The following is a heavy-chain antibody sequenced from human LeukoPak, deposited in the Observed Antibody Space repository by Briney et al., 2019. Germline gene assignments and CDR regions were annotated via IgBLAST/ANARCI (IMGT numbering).Heavy chain of an antibody. Sequence: PGGSLRLSCAASGFTFSIYAMSWVRQAPGKGRQWVSSITSSGDGTYYADSVKGPFTISRDNSENMLYLQMNSLSVEDTAVYYCAKDRPNYYGSNGHYYRRDGDYWGQGTLVTVSS. J-gene: IGHJ4*02. CDR2: ITSSGDGT. CDR1: GFTFSIYA. V-gene: IGHV3-23*01. CDR3: AKDRPNYYGSNGHYYRRDGDY. D-gene: IGHD3-22*01.